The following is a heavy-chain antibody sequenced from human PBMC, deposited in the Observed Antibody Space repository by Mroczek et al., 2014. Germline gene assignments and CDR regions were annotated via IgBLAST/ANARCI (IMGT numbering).Heavy chain of an antibody. D-gene: IGHD3-22*01. CDR1: GGSISSYY. J-gene: IGHJ4*02. V-gene: IGHV4-59*01. Sequence: QVQLQESGPGLVKPSETLSLTCTVSGGSISSYYWSWIRQPPGKGLEWIGYIYYSGSTNYNPSLKSRVTISVDTSKNQFSLKLSSVTAADTAVYYCAREVSGGYRLRGLYYFDYWGQGTLVTVSS. CDR3: AREVSGGYRLRGLYYFDY. CDR2: IYYSGST.